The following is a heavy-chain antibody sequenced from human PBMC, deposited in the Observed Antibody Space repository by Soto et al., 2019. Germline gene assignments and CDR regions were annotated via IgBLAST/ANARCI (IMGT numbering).Heavy chain of an antibody. D-gene: IGHD1-26*01. CDR2: IYTSGST. CDR3: AREGASGFCMDV. V-gene: IGHV4-4*07. J-gene: IGHJ6*02. CDR1: GGSIRSYY. Sequence: TLSLTCNDSGGSIRSYYWRWVRQPAGKPLEWIGRIYTSGSTNYNPSLKSRVSMSVDTSKNQFSLEVTSVTAADTAVYCCAREGASGFCMDVWGQGTTFTVSS.